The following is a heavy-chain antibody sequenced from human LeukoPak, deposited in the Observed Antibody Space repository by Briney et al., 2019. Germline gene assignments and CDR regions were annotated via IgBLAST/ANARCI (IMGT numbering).Heavy chain of an antibody. CDR3: ARDLSADIVVVVAAFDI. V-gene: IGHV3-11*01. CDR2: ISSSGSTI. Sequence: GGSLRLSCAASGFTFSDYYMSWIRQAPGKGLEWVSYISSSGSTIDYADSVKGRFTISRDNAKNSLYLQMNSLRAEDTAVYYCARDLSADIVVVVAAFDIWGQGTMVTVSS. J-gene: IGHJ3*02. D-gene: IGHD2-15*01. CDR1: GFTFSDYY.